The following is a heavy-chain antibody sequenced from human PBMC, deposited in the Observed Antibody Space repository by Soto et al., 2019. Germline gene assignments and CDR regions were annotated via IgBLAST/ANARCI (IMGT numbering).Heavy chain of an antibody. J-gene: IGHJ5*02. CDR1: GGSISSYY. CDR3: ARLSSSWYGWFDP. CDR2: IYYSGST. V-gene: IGHV4-59*01. Sequence: TSETLSLTCTVSGGSISSYYWSWIRQPPGKGLEWIGYIYYSGSTNYNPSLKSRVTISVDTSKNQFSLKLSSVTAADTAVYYCARLSSSWYGWFDPWGQGTLVTSPQ. D-gene: IGHD6-13*01.